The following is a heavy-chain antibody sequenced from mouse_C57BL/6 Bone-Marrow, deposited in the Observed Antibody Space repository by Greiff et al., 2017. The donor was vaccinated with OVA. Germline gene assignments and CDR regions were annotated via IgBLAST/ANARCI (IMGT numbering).Heavy chain of an antibody. V-gene: IGHV1-72*01. Sequence: QVQLQQPGAELVKPGASVKLSCKASGYTFTSYWMHWVKQRPGRGLEWIGRTDPNSGGTKYNEKFKSKATLTVDKPSSTAYMQLSSLTSEDSAVYYCARRGDSTEYYYAMDYWGQGTSVTVSS. CDR3: ARRGDSTEYYYAMDY. CDR2: TDPNSGGT. CDR1: GYTFTSYW. J-gene: IGHJ4*01.